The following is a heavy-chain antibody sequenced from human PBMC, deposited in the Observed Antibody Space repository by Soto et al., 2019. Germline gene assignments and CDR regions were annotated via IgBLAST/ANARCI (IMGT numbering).Heavy chain of an antibody. CDR1: GFTFSSYA. J-gene: IGHJ6*02. Sequence: GGSLRLSCAASGFTFSSYAVSWVRQAPGKGLEWVSAISGSGGSTYYADSVKGRFTVSRDNSKKTLYLLMNSLRVEDTAVYYCARDIRFYYDSSGYLDYYGMDVWGQGTTVTVSS. CDR2: ISGSGGST. D-gene: IGHD3-22*01. V-gene: IGHV3-23*01. CDR3: ARDIRFYYDSSGYLDYYGMDV.